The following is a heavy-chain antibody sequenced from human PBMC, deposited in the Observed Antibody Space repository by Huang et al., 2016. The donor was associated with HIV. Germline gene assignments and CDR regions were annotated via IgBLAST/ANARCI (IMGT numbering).Heavy chain of an antibody. V-gene: IGHV1-3*02. CDR2: SNAGNGNT. CDR3: ARDRGLFGMDV. CDR1: GYTFSSYA. J-gene: IGHJ6*02. D-gene: IGHD3-10*01. Sequence: QVQLVQSGAEVKKPGASVKVSCKASGYTFSSYAMHWVRQAPGQRREWMGWSNAGNGNTKYSQEFQGRVTSTRDTAASTAYMELSSLRFEDMAVYYCARDRGLFGMDVWGQGTTVTVSS.